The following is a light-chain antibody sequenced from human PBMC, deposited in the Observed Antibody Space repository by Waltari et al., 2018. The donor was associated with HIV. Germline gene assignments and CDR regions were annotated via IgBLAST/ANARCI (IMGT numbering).Light chain of an antibody. Sequence: DIQLTQSPSFLSASVGDRVTITCRASQGIATYLAWYQQKPGRPPKLLIYAASTLQSGVPSRFSRSGSGTEFTLTVSSLQPEDFATYYCQQLSDYPTVGQGTKVEIK. J-gene: IGKJ1*01. CDR1: QGIATY. CDR2: AAS. CDR3: QQLSDYPT. V-gene: IGKV1-9*01.